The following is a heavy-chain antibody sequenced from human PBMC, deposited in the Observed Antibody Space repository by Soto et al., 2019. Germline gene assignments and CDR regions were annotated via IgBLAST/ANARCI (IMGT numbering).Heavy chain of an antibody. J-gene: IGHJ5*02. D-gene: IGHD2-2*01. CDR1: GFTFSDYY. CDR3: ARSGLGYCSSTSCYDWFDP. CDR2: ISSSGSTI. Sequence: PGGSLRLSCAASGFTFSDYYMSWIRQAPGKGLEWVSYISSSGSTIYYADSVKGRFTISRDNAKNSLYLQMNSLRAEDTAVYYCARSGLGYCSSTSCYDWFDPWGQGTLVTVSS. V-gene: IGHV3-11*01.